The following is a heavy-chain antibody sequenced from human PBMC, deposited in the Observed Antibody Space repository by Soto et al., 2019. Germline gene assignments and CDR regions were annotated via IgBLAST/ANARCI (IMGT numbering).Heavy chain of an antibody. Sequence: QVQLQESGPGLVKPSETLSLTCTVSGGSISSYYWSWIRQPPGKGLEWIGYIYYSGSTNYNPSLKSRVTRPVDTSKNQFSPNLSSVTAADTAVYYCAREGGRPYYFDYWGQGTLVTVSS. CDR3: AREGGRPYYFDY. J-gene: IGHJ4*02. D-gene: IGHD6-25*01. CDR1: GGSISSYY. CDR2: IYYSGST. V-gene: IGHV4-59*01.